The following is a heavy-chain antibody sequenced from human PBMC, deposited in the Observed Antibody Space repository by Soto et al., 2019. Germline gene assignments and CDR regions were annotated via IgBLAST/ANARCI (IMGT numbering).Heavy chain of an antibody. CDR2: IWYEGSNK. J-gene: IGHJ3*02. CDR1: GFTFSSYG. CDR3: ARMYYYDSSGYQRFDAFDI. D-gene: IGHD3-22*01. V-gene: IGHV3-33*01. Sequence: SLRLSCAASGFTFSSYGMHWVRQAPGKGLEWVEVIWYEGSNKYYADSVKGRFTSSRDNSKNTLYLQMNSLRAEDTAVYYCARMYYYDSSGYQRFDAFDIWGQGTMVTVSS.